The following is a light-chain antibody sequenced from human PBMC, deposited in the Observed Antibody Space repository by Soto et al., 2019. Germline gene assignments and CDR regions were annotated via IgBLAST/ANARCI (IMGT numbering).Light chain of an antibody. V-gene: IGKV1-5*03. Sequence: IQMIQSPSTLSASVGDTVTITCRASQGVSVYLAWYQHKPGKAPKVLIHRTSTLESGVPSRFSGSGSGTEFTLPISDLEPDDFATYYCQQYSGTFLTFGGGTKV. CDR2: RTS. J-gene: IGKJ4*01. CDR3: QQYSGTFLT. CDR1: QGVSVY.